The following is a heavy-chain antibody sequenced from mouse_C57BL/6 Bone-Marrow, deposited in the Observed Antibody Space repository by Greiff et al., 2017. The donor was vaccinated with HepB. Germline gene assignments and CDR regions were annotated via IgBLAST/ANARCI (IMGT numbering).Heavy chain of an antibody. CDR1: GYAFSSSW. J-gene: IGHJ2*01. CDR3: ARSPGSSSFDY. Sequence: VQLQQSGPELVKPGASVKISCKASGYAFSSSWMNWVKQRPGKGLEWIGRIYPGDGDTNYNGKFKGKATLTADKSSSTAYMQLSSLTSEDSAVYLCARSPGSSSFDYWGQGTTLTVSS. D-gene: IGHD1-1*01. V-gene: IGHV1-82*01. CDR2: IYPGDGDT.